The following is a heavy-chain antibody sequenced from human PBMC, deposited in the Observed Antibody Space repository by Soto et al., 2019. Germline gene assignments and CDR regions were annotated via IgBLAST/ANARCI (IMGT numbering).Heavy chain of an antibody. CDR3: ARVYCSGGSCYRSDY. J-gene: IGHJ4*02. D-gene: IGHD2-15*01. V-gene: IGHV1-18*01. CDR2: ISAYNGNT. Sequence: QVPLVQSGAEVKKPGASVKVSCKASGYTFTSYGISWVRQAPGQGLEWMGWISAYNGNTNYAQKLQGRVTMTTDTSTSTAYMELRSLRSDDTAVYYCARVYCSGGSCYRSDYWGQGTLVTVSS. CDR1: GYTFTSYG.